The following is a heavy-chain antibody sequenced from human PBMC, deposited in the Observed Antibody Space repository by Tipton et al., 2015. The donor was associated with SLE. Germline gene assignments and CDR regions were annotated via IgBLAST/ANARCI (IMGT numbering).Heavy chain of an antibody. CDR2: ISGSGGST. CDR3: ARDLRYCTGGVCYTDDNWFDP. CDR1: GFTFSSYA. D-gene: IGHD2-8*02. V-gene: IGHV3-23*01. Sequence: AVSGFTFSSYAMSWVRQAPGKGLEWVSAISGSGGSTYYADSVKGRFTISRDNSKNTLYLQMNSLRAEDTAVYYCARDLRYCTGGVCYTDDNWFDPWGQGTLVTVSS. J-gene: IGHJ5*02.